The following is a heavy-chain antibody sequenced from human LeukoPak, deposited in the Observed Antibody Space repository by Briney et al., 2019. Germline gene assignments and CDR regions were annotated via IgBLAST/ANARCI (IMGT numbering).Heavy chain of an antibody. Sequence: GGSLRLSCAASRFTFSSYAMSWVRQAPGKGLEWVSTISGGGGSTYYADSVKGRFTISRDNSRNTLYLQMNSLRADDTAVYYCARSPTAINGYFDPWGQGTLVTVSS. CDR3: ARSPTAINGYFDP. J-gene: IGHJ5*02. CDR1: RFTFSSYA. V-gene: IGHV3-23*01. D-gene: IGHD2-2*01. CDR2: ISGGGGST.